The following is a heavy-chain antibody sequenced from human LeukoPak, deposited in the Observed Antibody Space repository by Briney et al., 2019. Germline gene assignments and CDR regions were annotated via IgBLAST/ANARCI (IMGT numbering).Heavy chain of an antibody. Sequence: PSETLSLTCAVYGGSFSGYSWSWIRQPPGKGLEWLGYIYHSGSTYYNPSLKSRVTISVDRSKNQFSLKLSSVTAADTAVYYCARARRNSGSYDYWGQGTLVTVSS. D-gene: IGHD1-26*01. V-gene: IGHV4-30-2*01. CDR3: ARARRNSGSYDY. J-gene: IGHJ4*02. CDR1: GGSFSGYS. CDR2: IYHSGST.